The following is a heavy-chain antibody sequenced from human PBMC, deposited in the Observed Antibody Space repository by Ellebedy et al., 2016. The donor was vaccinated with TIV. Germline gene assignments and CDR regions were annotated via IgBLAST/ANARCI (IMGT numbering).Heavy chain of an antibody. CDR3: AKFSSVRGSVDPGETGPVDY. V-gene: IGHV3-23*01. Sequence: GESLKISXAASGFTFSTYAMAWVRQAPGKGLEWVSFITKGARTYYADSVRGRFTISRDNPKNTLYLQMNRLRAEDTAVYFCAKFSSVRGSVDPGETGPVDYWGQGSLVTVSS. CDR1: GFTFSTYA. D-gene: IGHD1-14*01. CDR2: ITKGART. J-gene: IGHJ4*02.